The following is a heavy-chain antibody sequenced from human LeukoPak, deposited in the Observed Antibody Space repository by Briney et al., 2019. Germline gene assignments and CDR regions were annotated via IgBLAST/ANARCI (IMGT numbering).Heavy chain of an antibody. CDR1: GFTFSSYW. D-gene: IGHD5-24*01. V-gene: IGHV3-7*01. J-gene: IGHJ5*02. CDR2: IKQDGSEE. Sequence: GGSLRLSCAASGFTFSSYWMSWVRQAPGKGLEWVADIKQDGSEEYYVDSVKGRFTISRDNGKNSLFLQMTSLRAGDTAVYYCARDREIWLPHNWFDPWGQGTLVTVSS. CDR3: ARDREIWLPHNWFDP.